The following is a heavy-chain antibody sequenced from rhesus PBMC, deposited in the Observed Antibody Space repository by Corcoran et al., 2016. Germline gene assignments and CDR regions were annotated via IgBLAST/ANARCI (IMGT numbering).Heavy chain of an antibody. Sequence: QLQLQESGPGLVKPSETLSLTCAVSVGSISSNYWSWIRQPPGKGLEGIGRIAGSGGTTDYNPSLNRRVTSSTDTSKNQFSLKRRSATDADTAVYYCARASSAWPYTRFDVWGPGVLVTVSS. CDR3: ARASSAWPYTRFDV. J-gene: IGHJ5-1*01. V-gene: IGHV4-173*01. CDR2: IAGSGGTT. CDR1: VGSISSNY. D-gene: IGHD6-31*01.